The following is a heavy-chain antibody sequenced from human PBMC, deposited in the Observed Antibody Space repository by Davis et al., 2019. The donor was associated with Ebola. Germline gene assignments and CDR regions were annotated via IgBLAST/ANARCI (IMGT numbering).Heavy chain of an antibody. D-gene: IGHD2-15*01. CDR3: TRGIARRRSGSWFDP. V-gene: IGHV1-3*01. CDR2: INAGNGNT. CDR1: GYTFTNYA. Sequence: ASVKVSCKASGYTFTNYAMHWVRQAPGQRLEWMGWINAGNGNTKYSQKFQGRVTMTRDTSITTAYMELSSLSSDDTAVYYCTRGIARRRSGSWFDPWGQGTPVTVSS. J-gene: IGHJ5*02.